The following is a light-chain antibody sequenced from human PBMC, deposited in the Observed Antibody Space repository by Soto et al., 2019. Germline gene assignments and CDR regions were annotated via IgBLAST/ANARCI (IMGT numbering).Light chain of an antibody. V-gene: IGKV1-39*01. Sequence: IEVTQSPSSLAASLGDRVTITCRASQTIGTYVNWYRQKSGAAPELLIYDASTLQSGVPSRFRGGASGTDFTLTTSSLQLDDFATCFCQQSYNTPLTFGKETKVEI. CDR3: QQSYNTPLT. J-gene: IGKJ1*01. CDR1: QTIGTY. CDR2: DAS.